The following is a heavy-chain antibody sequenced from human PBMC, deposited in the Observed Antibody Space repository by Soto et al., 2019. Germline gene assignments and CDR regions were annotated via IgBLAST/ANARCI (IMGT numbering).Heavy chain of an antibody. V-gene: IGHV4-59*01. D-gene: IGHD5-12*01. Sequence: SETLSLTCTVSGGSISSYYWSWIRQPPGKGLEWIGYIYYSGSTNYNPSLKSRVTISVDTSKNQFSLKLSSVTAADTAVYYCARENLRSRMDVWGQGTTVTVSS. CDR2: IYYSGST. J-gene: IGHJ6*02. CDR3: ARENLRSRMDV. CDR1: GGSISSYY.